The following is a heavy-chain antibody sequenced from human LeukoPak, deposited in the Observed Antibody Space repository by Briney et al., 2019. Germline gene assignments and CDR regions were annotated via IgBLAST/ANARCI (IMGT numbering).Heavy chain of an antibody. J-gene: IGHJ4*02. CDR3: ARGPPRYYDFWSGYYGY. Sequence: PGGSLRLSCAASGFTFSSYSMNWVRQAPGKGLEWVSSISSSSSYIYYADSVKGRFTISRDNAKNSLYLQMNSLRAEDTAVYYCARGPPRYYDFWSGYYGYWGQGTLVTVSS. D-gene: IGHD3-3*01. V-gene: IGHV3-21*01. CDR1: GFTFSSYS. CDR2: ISSSSSYI.